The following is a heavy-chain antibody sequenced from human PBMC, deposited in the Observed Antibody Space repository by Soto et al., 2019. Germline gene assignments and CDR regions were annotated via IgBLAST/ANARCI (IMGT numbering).Heavy chain of an antibody. Sequence: GGSLRLSCAASGFTFSSYAMSWVRQAPGKGLEWVSGISGSGGRTYYADAVKGRFTISRDNSKHTLYLQMNSLRAEDTAVYYCAKADDFWSGYHIYYYYGMDVWGQGTTVTVSS. J-gene: IGHJ6*02. CDR1: GFTFSSYA. CDR3: AKADDFWSGYHIYYYYGMDV. CDR2: ISGSGGRT. D-gene: IGHD3-3*01. V-gene: IGHV3-23*01.